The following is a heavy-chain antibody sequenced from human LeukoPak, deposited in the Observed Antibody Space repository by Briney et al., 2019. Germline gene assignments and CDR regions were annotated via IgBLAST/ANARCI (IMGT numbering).Heavy chain of an antibody. D-gene: IGHD3-22*01. CDR3: ARAARKYYYDSSRYYYFDY. Sequence: SGGSLRLSCAASGFTFSSYSMNWVRQAPGKGLEWVSSISSSSSYIYYADSVKGRFTISRDNAKNSLYLQMNSLRAEDTAVYYCARAARKYYYDSSRYYYFDYWGQGTLVTVSS. J-gene: IGHJ4*02. CDR2: ISSSSSYI. CDR1: GFTFSSYS. V-gene: IGHV3-21*01.